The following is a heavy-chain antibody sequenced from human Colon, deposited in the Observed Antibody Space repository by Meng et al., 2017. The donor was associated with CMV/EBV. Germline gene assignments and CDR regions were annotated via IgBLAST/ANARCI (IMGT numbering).Heavy chain of an antibody. J-gene: IGHJ4*02. V-gene: IGHV3-43D*04. CDR2: IYAVGTP. Sequence: GGSLRLSCAASGFTFGDFAMHWVRQAPGKGLEWVSLIYAVGTPYYADSVKGRFTISRDNDRNIIDLQMSSLTADDTAIYYCVTGTTGYFDLWGQGTLVTVSS. CDR1: GFTFGDFA. D-gene: IGHD1-7*01. CDR3: VTGTTGYFDL.